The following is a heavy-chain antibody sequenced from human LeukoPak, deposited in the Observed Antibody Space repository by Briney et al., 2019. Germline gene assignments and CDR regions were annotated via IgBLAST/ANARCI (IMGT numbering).Heavy chain of an antibody. CDR2: ISSSSSYI. CDR1: GFTFSSYS. Sequence: GGSLRLSCAASGFTFSSYSMNWVRQAPGKGLERVSSISSSSSYIYYADSVKGRFTISRDNAKNSLYLQMNSLRAEDTAVYYCARDSYGSGSSPPPIDYWGQGTLVTVSS. V-gene: IGHV3-21*01. D-gene: IGHD3-10*01. J-gene: IGHJ4*02. CDR3: ARDSYGSGSSPPPIDY.